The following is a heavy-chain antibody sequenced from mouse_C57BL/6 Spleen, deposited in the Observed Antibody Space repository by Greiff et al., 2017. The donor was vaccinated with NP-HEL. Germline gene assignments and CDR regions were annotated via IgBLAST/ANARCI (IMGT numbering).Heavy chain of an antibody. D-gene: IGHD2-3*01. CDR3: ARDGNDGYYNYAMDY. J-gene: IGHJ4*01. V-gene: IGHV5-4*01. CDR1: GFTFSRYA. Sequence: EVQLVESGGGLVKPGGSLKLSCAASGFTFSRYAMSWVRQTPEKRLEWVATISDGGSYTYYPDNVKGRFTISRDNAKNNLYLQMSQLKSEDTAMYYCARDGNDGYYNYAMDYWGQGTSVTVSS. CDR2: ISDGGSYT.